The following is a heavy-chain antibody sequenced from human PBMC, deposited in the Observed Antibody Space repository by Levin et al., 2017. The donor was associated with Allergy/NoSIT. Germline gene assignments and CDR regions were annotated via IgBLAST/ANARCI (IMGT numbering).Heavy chain of an antibody. J-gene: IGHJ4*01. CDR2: IHYGGNT. Sequence: PGGSLRLSCTVSGGAISDTTYFWGWIRQPPGKGLEWIGSIHYGGNTYPNPSLKSRITVSIDKSKDQFSLKLNSVTAADTAVYFCTRDFGAYRVDHWGQGTLVTVSS. CDR3: TRDFGAYRVDH. CDR1: GGAISDTTYF. V-gene: IGHV4-39*01. D-gene: IGHD4-17*01.